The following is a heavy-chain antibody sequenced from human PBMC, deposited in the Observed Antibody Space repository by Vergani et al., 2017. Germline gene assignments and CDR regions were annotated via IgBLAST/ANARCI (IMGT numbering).Heavy chain of an antibody. CDR3: ARRGLRHCSGGSCYPALTRDAFDI. V-gene: IGHV5-51*01. J-gene: IGHJ3*02. D-gene: IGHD2-15*01. CDR1: GYSFTIYW. CDR2: IYPGDSDT. Sequence: EVQLVQSGAEVKTPGESLKISCKGSGYSFTIYWIGWVRQMPGKGLVWMGIIYPGDSDTRYSPSFQGQVTISADKSISTAYLQWSSLKASDTAMYYCARRGLRHCSGGSCYPALTRDAFDIWGQGTMVTVSS.